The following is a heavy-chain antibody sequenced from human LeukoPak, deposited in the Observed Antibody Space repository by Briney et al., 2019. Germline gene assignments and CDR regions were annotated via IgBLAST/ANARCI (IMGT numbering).Heavy chain of an antibody. V-gene: IGHV3-21*01. CDR2: ISSSSSYI. J-gene: IGHJ4*02. CDR1: GFTFSSYS. D-gene: IGHD3-22*01. CDR3: ARATSYYDSSGWSYYFDY. Sequence: NTGGSLRLSCAASGFTFSSYSMNWVRQAPGKGLEWVSSISSSSSYIYYADSVKGRFTISRDNANNSLYLQMNSLRAEDTAVYYCARATSYYDSSGWSYYFDYWGQGTLVTVSS.